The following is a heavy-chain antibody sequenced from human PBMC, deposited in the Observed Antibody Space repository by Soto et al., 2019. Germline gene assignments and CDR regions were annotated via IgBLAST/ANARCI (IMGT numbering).Heavy chain of an antibody. Sequence: EEQLLESGGGLVRPGGSLRLSCAASAFTFRSDAMRWVRQAPGKGLEWVSAITASAETTYYADSVKGRFTISRDNSKNTLYLRMNSLRAEDTAVYYCAKVRPLRDCTSTSCLGAFDIWGQGTMVTVS. V-gene: IGHV3-23*01. CDR3: AKVRPLRDCTSTSCLGAFDI. J-gene: IGHJ3*02. CDR1: AFTFRSDA. D-gene: IGHD2-2*01. CDR2: ITASAETT.